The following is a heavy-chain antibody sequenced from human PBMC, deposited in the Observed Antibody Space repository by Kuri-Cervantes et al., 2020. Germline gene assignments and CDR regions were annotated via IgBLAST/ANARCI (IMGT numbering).Heavy chain of an antibody. V-gene: IGHV3-21*01. CDR3: AREHCSSTSCSYFDY. D-gene: IGHD2-2*01. CDR2: ISSSSSYI. CDR1: GFTFSSYS. J-gene: IGHJ4*02. Sequence: GGSLRLSCAASGFTFSSYSMNWVRQAPGKGLEWVSSISSSSSYIYYADSVKGRFTISRDNAKNSLYLQMNSLRAEDTAVNYCAREHCSSTSCSYFDYWGQGTLVTVSS.